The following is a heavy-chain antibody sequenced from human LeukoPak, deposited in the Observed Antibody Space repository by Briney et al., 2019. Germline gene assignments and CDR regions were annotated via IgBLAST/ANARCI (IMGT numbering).Heavy chain of an antibody. CDR1: GYTFTSYY. V-gene: IGHV1-46*01. CDR3: ARDCGDYEGYYYYYGMDV. Sequence: ASVKVSCKASGYTFTSYYMHWVRQAPGQGLEWVGIINPSGGSTSYAQKFQGRVTMTRDTSTSTVYMELSSLRSEDTAVYYCARDCGDYEGYYYYYGMDVWGQGTTVTVSS. CDR2: INPSGGST. J-gene: IGHJ6*02. D-gene: IGHD4-17*01.